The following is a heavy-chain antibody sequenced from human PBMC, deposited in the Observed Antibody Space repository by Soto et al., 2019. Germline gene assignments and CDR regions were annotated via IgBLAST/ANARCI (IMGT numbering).Heavy chain of an antibody. CDR1: GFTFSKYA. CDR3: AKDKYTDSMRKVCFFAY. Sequence: EVQLLESGGGLVKPGGSLRLSCAASGFTFSKYAMSWVRLAPGKGLEWVSSISANGGITDYADSVKRRFTISRDNFQNILSLQMDSLTGDDTALYFCAKDKYTDSMRKVCFFAYWGRGTLVTVSS. CDR2: ISANGGIT. V-gene: IGHV3-23*01. D-gene: IGHD2-15*01. J-gene: IGHJ2*01.